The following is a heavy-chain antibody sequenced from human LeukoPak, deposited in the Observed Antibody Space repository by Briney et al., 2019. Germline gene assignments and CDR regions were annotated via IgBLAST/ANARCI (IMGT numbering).Heavy chain of an antibody. CDR3: ARTIWFGEAHYYYYYGMDV. V-gene: IGHV1-2*02. Sequence: ASVKVSCKASGYTFTGYYMHWVRQAPGQGLEWMGWINPNSGGTNYAQKFQGRVTMTRDTSISTAYMELSRLRSDDTAVYYCARTIWFGEAHYYYYYGMDVWGKGTTVTVSS. CDR1: GYTFTGYY. D-gene: IGHD3-10*01. J-gene: IGHJ6*04. CDR2: INPNSGGT.